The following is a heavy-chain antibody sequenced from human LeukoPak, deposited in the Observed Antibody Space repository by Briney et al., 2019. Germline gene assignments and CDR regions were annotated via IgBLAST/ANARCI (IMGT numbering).Heavy chain of an antibody. V-gene: IGHV4-34*01. CDR3: ARGGKLRSPRYFDL. J-gene: IGHJ2*01. Sequence: SETLSLTCAVYGGSFSGYYWSWIRQPPGKGLEWIGEINHSGSTNYNPSLKSRVTISVDTSKNQFSLKLSSVTAADTAVYYCARGGKLRSPRYFDLWGRGTLVTVSS. CDR2: INHSGST. CDR1: GGSFSGYY. D-gene: IGHD4-17*01.